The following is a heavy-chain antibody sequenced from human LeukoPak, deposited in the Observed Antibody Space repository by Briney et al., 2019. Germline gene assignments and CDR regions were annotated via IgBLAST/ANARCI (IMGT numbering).Heavy chain of an antibody. D-gene: IGHD6-19*01. CDR1: GGSISSYY. J-gene: IGHJ6*03. CDR3: AQLNWLVPFMEV. Sequence: SETLSLTCTVSGGSISSYYWSWIRQPAGKGLEWIGRIYTSGSTNYNPSLKSRVTMSVDTSKNQFSLKLSSVTAADTAVYYCAQLNWLVPFMEVWSNGTTVTVSS. V-gene: IGHV4-4*07. CDR2: IYTSGST.